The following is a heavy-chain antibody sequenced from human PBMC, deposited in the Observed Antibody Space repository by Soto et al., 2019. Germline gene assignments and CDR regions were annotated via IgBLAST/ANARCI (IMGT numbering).Heavy chain of an antibody. Sequence: SVKVSCKASGGTFSSYAISWVRQAPGQGLEWMGGTIPIFGTANYAQKFQGRVTITADESTSTAYMELSSLRSEDTAVYYSARVRGVGATYNYYYYGMDVWGQGTTVTVSS. CDR3: ARVRGVGATYNYYYYGMDV. V-gene: IGHV1-69*13. J-gene: IGHJ6*02. CDR2: TIPIFGTA. CDR1: GGTFSSYA. D-gene: IGHD1-26*01.